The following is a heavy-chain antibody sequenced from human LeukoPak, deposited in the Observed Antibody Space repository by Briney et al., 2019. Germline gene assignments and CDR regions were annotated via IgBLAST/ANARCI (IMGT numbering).Heavy chain of an antibody. V-gene: IGHV3-23*01. CDR1: GFTFSSYD. Sequence: GGTLRLSCAVSGFTFSSYDMSWVRQAPGKGLEWVSGISGSGGSTYYADSVKGRFTISRDNSKNTLYLQMNSLRAEDTAVYYCARDSGGPYYYDSSGYSDAFDIWGQGTMVTVSS. J-gene: IGHJ3*02. CDR2: ISGSGGST. CDR3: ARDSGGPYYYDSSGYSDAFDI. D-gene: IGHD3-22*01.